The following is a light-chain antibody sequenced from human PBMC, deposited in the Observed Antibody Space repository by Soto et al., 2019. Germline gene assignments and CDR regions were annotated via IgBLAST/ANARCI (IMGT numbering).Light chain of an antibody. J-gene: IGKJ1*01. CDR3: QPHTGAWT. V-gene: IGKV1-5*01. Sequence: RMSDAQCTRGASGGDRVTINYLASQSISNWLAWYQQKPGKAPKLLIYDVSSLESGVPSRFSGSGSATEFTLPLTSLFPDAFPPYYCQPHTGAWTFGQGTKVDIK. CDR2: DVS. CDR1: QSISNW.